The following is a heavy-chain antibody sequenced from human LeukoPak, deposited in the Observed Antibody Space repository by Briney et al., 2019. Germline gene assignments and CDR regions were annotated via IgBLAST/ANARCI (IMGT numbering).Heavy chain of an antibody. D-gene: IGHD6-13*01. J-gene: IGHJ4*02. CDR2: ISYDGSNK. CDR3: ARGDSSSWPDY. CDR1: GFTFSSYA. Sequence: GRSLRLSCAASGFTFSSYAMHWVRQAPGKGLEWVAVISYDGSNKYYADSVKGRFTISRDNSKNTLYLQMNSRRAEDTAVYYCARGDSSSWPDYWGQGTLVTVSS. V-gene: IGHV3-30*01.